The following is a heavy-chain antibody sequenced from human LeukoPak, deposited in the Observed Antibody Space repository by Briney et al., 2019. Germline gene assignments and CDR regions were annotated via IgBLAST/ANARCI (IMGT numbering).Heavy chain of an antibody. D-gene: IGHD3-9*01. Sequence: SETLSLTCAVYGGSFSGSYWTWIRQPPGKGLEWIGEINHSGSTNYNPSLKSRVTISEDMSKKQFSLKLTSVTAADAAVYYCASAHYDILTGQFSFDPWGQGTLVTVSS. CDR2: INHSGST. V-gene: IGHV4-34*01. J-gene: IGHJ5*02. CDR1: GGSFSGSY. CDR3: ASAHYDILTGQFSFDP.